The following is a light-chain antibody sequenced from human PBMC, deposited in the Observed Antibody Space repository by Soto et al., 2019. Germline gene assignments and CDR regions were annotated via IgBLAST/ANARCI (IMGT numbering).Light chain of an antibody. CDR2: YIS. V-gene: IGKV3D-15*01. Sequence: EIVMTQSPATLSVSPGETASLSCRASQSAGNFLAWYQQKPGQAPRLLIYYISTRATGIPARFSGSGSGTEFTLTINRLEPEDFAVYYCQQYGSSPPITFGQGTRLEI. CDR1: QSAGNF. J-gene: IGKJ5*01. CDR3: QQYGSSPPIT.